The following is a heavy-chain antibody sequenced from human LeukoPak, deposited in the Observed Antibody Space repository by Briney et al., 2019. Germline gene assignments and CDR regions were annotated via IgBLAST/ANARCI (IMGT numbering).Heavy chain of an antibody. CDR1: GFTFSTYS. V-gene: IGHV3-48*04. D-gene: IGHD6-6*01. CDR3: AREYSSSSPDPFYYYYYYMDV. CDR2: ISSSGSTI. J-gene: IGHJ6*03. Sequence: PGGSLRLSCAASGFTFSTYSMNWVRQAPGKGLEWVSYISSSGSTIYYADSVKGRFTISRDNAKNSLYLQMNSLRAEDTAVYYCAREYSSSSPDPFYYYYYYMDVWGKGTTVTVSS.